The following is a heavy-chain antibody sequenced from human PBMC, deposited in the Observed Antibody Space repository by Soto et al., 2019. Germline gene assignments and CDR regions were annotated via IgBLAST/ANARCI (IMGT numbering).Heavy chain of an antibody. D-gene: IGHD6-19*01. V-gene: IGHV1-69*06. Sequence: QEQLVQSGAEVKKPGSSVRVSCKASQGTFNRDAITWVRQFHGQGLEWMVGIIPMFGTADYAQKFQGRVTITADKATGTAYMELCSLRSEDTAVYYCARLAAVSVTRLWVYPWGQGSLVTVSS. CDR3: ARLAAVSVTRLWVYP. CDR1: QGTFNRDA. J-gene: IGHJ5*02. CDR2: IIPMFGTA.